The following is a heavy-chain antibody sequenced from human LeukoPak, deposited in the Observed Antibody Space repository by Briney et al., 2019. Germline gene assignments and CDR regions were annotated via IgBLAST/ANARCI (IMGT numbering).Heavy chain of an antibody. V-gene: IGHV4-30-4*01. CDR1: GGSISSGDYY. CDR2: IYYSGST. CDR3: ARGRAGGAFDI. D-gene: IGHD3-10*01. J-gene: IGHJ3*02. Sequence: SETLSLTCTVSGGSISSGDYYWSWIRQPPGKGLEWIGYIYYSGSTYYNPSLKSRVTISVDTSKNQFSLKLSSVTAADTAVYYCARGRAGGAFDIWGQGTMVTVSS.